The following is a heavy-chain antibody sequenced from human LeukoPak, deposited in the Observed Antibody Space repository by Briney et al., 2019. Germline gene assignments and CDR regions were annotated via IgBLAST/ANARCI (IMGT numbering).Heavy chain of an antibody. Sequence: GGSLRLSCAASGFTFSVYSMSWIRQAPEKGLEWVSSISSTTYTHYADSVKGRFTISRDNSKNSLYLQMNSLTAEDTALYYCARDGSGWSRDVWGQGTTVTVSS. D-gene: IGHD6-19*01. CDR1: GFTFSVYS. CDR3: ARDGSGWSRDV. J-gene: IGHJ6*02. V-gene: IGHV3-21*01. CDR2: ISSTTYT.